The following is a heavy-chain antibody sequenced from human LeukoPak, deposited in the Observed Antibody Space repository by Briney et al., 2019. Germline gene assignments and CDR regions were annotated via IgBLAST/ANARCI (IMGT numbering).Heavy chain of an antibody. CDR1: GFTFSNYA. CDR2: IGSNGGST. Sequence: GGSLRLSCAASGFTFSNYAMHWVRQAPGKGLEYVSAIGSNGGSTYYANSVKGRFTISRDNSKNTLYLQMGSLRAEDMAVYYCARDLRLKELAYCGGDCLDCWGQGTLVTVSS. D-gene: IGHD2-21*02. J-gene: IGHJ4*02. V-gene: IGHV3-64*01. CDR3: ARDLRLKELAYCGGDCLDC.